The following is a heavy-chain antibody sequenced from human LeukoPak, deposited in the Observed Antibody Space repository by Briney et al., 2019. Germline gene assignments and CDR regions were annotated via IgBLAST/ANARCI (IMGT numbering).Heavy chain of an antibody. J-gene: IGHJ5*02. CDR3: ARDEYSRYSSSWYLGWFDP. Sequence: SETLSLTCTVLGGSISSSSYYWGWIRQPPGKGLEWIGSIYYSGSTYYNPSLKSRVTISVDTSKNQFSLKLSSVTAADTAVYYCARDEYSRYSSSWYLGWFDPWGQGTLVTVSS. D-gene: IGHD6-13*01. V-gene: IGHV4-39*07. CDR2: IYYSGST. CDR1: GGSISSSSYY.